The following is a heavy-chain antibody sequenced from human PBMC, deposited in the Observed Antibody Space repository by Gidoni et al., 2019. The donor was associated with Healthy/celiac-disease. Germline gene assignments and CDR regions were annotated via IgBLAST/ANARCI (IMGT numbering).Heavy chain of an antibody. V-gene: IGHV1-69*01. Sequence: QVQLVQSGAEVKKPGSSVKVSCKASGGTFSSYAISWGRQAPGQGLEWMGGIIPIFGTANYAQKFQGRVTITADESTSTAYMELSSLRSEDTAVYYCARDSIVGATTSRDYYYYYMDVWGKGTTVTVSS. D-gene: IGHD1-26*01. CDR1: GGTFSSYA. CDR3: ARDSIVGATTSRDYYYYYMDV. J-gene: IGHJ6*03. CDR2: IIPIFGTA.